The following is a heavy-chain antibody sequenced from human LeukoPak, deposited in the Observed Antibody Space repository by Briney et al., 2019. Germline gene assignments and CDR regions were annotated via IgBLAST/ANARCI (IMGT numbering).Heavy chain of an antibody. D-gene: IGHD2-15*01. CDR3: ARLVGYCSGGSCLNYYYYYGMDV. CDR2: INHSGST. V-gene: IGHV4-34*01. CDR1: GGSFSGYY. J-gene: IGHJ6*02. Sequence: PSETLSLTCAVYGGSFSGYYWSWIRQPPGKGLEWIGEINHSGSTNYNPSLKSRVTISVDTSKNQFFLKLSSVTAADTAVYYCARLVGYCSGGSCLNYYYYYGMDVWGQGTTVTVSS.